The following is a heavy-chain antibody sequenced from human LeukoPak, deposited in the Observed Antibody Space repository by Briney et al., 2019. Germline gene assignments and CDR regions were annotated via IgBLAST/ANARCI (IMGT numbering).Heavy chain of an antibody. CDR1: GFTFSSYG. J-gene: IGHJ4*02. CDR3: AKDNYYDSSGHDY. CDR2: ISYDGSNK. D-gene: IGHD3-22*01. Sequence: GGSLRLSCAASGFTFSSYGMEWVRQAPGKGLEWVAIISYDGSNKYYADSVEGRFTISRDNSKNTLYLQMNSLRAEDTAVYYCAKDNYYDSSGHDYWGQGTLVTVSS. V-gene: IGHV3-30*18.